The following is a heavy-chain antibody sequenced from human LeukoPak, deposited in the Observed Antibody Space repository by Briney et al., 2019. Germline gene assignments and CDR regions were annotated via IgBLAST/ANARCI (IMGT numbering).Heavy chain of an antibody. J-gene: IGHJ5*02. CDR3: ARVGVNWFDP. CDR2: IYSGGST. V-gene: IGHV3-66*01. CDR1: RFTFSRYG. Sequence: GSLRLSCAASRFTFSRYGMHWVRQAPGKGLEWVSVIYSGGSTYYADSVKGRFTISRDNSKNTLYLQMNSLRAEDTAVYYCARVGVNWFDPWGQGTLVTVSS. D-gene: IGHD3-10*01.